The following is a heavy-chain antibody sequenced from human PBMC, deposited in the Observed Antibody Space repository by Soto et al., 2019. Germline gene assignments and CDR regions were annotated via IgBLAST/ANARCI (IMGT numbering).Heavy chain of an antibody. Sequence: QVQLVESGGGVAQPGRSLRLFCAASGFTLSSYSLHWFLQSPGKGLEWVAAISSDGTEKHYADSVKGRFTISRDNSKNTLSLQLNSLRTEDTAVYYCARMFGFSYGPANRGMDVWGQGTTVTVSS. J-gene: IGHJ6*02. D-gene: IGHD5-18*01. CDR2: ISSDGTEK. CDR1: GFTLSSYS. CDR3: ARMFGFSYGPANRGMDV. V-gene: IGHV3-30*04.